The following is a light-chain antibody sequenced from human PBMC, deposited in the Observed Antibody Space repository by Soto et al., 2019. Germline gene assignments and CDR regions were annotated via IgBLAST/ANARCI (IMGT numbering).Light chain of an antibody. V-gene: IGKV3-15*01. CDR2: GAS. Sequence: EIVMTQSPATLSVSPGERVTLSCRASQSVSNNLAWYQQKPGQAPRHLIYGASTRATGIPVRFSGSGSGTEFTLTISGLQSEDFAVYYCQQYNNWPPYTFGQGTKLEIK. CDR1: QSVSNN. CDR3: QQYNNWPPYT. J-gene: IGKJ2*01.